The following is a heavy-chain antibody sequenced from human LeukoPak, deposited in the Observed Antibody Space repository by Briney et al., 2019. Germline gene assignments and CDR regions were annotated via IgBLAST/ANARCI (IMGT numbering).Heavy chain of an antibody. Sequence: PGGSLRLSCAASGFTFSSYWMSWVRQPPGKGLEWIGYIFYSGSTNYNPSLKSRVTISVDTSKNQFSLKLSSVTAADTAVYYCARMGRSSGPFQHWGQGTLVTVSS. D-gene: IGHD6-25*01. CDR1: GFTFSSYW. CDR3: ARMGRSSGPFQH. CDR2: IFYSGST. V-gene: IGHV4-59*01. J-gene: IGHJ1*01.